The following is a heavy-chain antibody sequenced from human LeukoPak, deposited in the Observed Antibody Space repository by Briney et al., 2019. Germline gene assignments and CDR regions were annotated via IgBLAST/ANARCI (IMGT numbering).Heavy chain of an antibody. V-gene: IGHV4-59*08. CDR3: ARFDTSGYRAFDY. Sequence: SETLSLTCTVSGDSISSNYWSWIRQPPGKGLEWLGYIYDSGSTKYNPSLKSRVTISVDTSKNQFSLRLSSVTAADTAVYYCARFDTSGYRAFDYWGRGILVTVSS. D-gene: IGHD3-22*01. CDR2: IYDSGST. CDR1: GDSISSNY. J-gene: IGHJ4*02.